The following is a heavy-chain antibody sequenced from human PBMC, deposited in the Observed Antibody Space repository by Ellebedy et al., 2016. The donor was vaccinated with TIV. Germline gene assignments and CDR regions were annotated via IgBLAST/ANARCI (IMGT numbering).Heavy chain of an antibody. D-gene: IGHD2-2*01. CDR2: IPYDESDK. CDR3: AKARAAAYYYYYGMDV. CDR1: GSTFSTHR. J-gene: IGHJ6*02. Sequence: GGSLRLXXAASGSTFSTHRFHWARQAPGKGLEWVAVIPYDESDKYYADSVKGRFTISRDNSKNTLYLQMNSLRAEDTAVYYCAKARAAAYYYYYGMDVWGQGTTVTVSS. V-gene: IGHV3-30*18.